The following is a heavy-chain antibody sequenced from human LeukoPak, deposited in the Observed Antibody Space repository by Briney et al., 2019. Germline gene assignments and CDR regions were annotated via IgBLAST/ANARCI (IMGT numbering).Heavy chain of an antibody. CDR3: ARDYDFWSGLPPPRFYGMDV. V-gene: IGHV3-33*01. Sequence: GSLRLSCAASGFTFSSYGMHWVRQAPGKGLEWVAVIWYDGSNKYYADSVKGRFTISRDNSKNTLYLQMNSLRAEDTAVYYCARDYDFWSGLPPPRFYGMDVWGQGTTVTVSS. D-gene: IGHD3-3*01. J-gene: IGHJ6*02. CDR1: GFTFSSYG. CDR2: IWYDGSNK.